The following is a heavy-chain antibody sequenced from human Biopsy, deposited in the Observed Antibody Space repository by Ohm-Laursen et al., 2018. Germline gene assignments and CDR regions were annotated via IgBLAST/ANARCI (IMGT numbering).Heavy chain of an antibody. D-gene: IGHD3-9*01. CDR3: ATKLTGYFHH. Sequence: SVKVSCKAPGGTFSRHGINWVRQAPGQGLEWLGGNIPILGTGNYAQKFQGRVTVAADTSTSTATMELRSLRSDDTAVYYCATKLTGYFHHWGQGTLVTVSS. CDR2: NIPILGTG. CDR1: GGTFSRHG. V-gene: IGHV1-69*06. J-gene: IGHJ1*01.